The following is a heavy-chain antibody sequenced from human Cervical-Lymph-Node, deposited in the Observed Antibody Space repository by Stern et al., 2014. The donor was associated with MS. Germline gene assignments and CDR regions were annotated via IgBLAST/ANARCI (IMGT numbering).Heavy chain of an antibody. CDR3: TRDRGIMGTTTGDY. V-gene: IGHV1-18*01. CDR1: GFHFSNYG. Sequence: VQLVESGAEVQKPGASVKVSCTASGFHFSNYGLSWVRQAPGQGLEWMGWISVYNGNLNFAQKFQGRLTMTTDTSTSTVYMELRSLRSDDTAVYYCTRDRGIMGTTTGDYWGQGTLVSVSS. J-gene: IGHJ4*02. D-gene: IGHD1-26*01. CDR2: ISVYNGNL.